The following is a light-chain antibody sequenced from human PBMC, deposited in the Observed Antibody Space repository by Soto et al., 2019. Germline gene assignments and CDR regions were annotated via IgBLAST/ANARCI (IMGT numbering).Light chain of an antibody. CDR1: QNIRNY. J-gene: IGKJ1*01. V-gene: IGKV1-39*01. Sequence: IQMTQSPPSLSASVGDRVTITCRASQNIRNYLNWYQQKPGKAPKLLIYASSNLQNWVPSRFSGSGSGTDFTLTISSLQHEDFATYYCQQSYSTAWTFGQGTKV. CDR3: QQSYSTAWT. CDR2: ASS.